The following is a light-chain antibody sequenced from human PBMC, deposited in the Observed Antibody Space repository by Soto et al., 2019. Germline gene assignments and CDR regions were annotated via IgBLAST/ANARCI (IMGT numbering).Light chain of an antibody. Sequence: QSALTQPPSASGSPGQSVTISCTGTSSDVGGYNYVSWYQQHPGKAPKLMIYEVSKRPSGVPDRFSGSKSGNTASLTVSGLQAEDEADYYCSSYAGSNGGEFGGGTKLTVL. CDR1: SSDVGGYNY. J-gene: IGLJ2*01. CDR3: SSYAGSNGGE. V-gene: IGLV2-8*01. CDR2: EVS.